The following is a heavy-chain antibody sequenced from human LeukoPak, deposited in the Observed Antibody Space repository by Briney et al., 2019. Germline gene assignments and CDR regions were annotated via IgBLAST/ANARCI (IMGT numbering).Heavy chain of an antibody. D-gene: IGHD4-17*01. CDR2: ISGSGNST. Sequence: GGSLRLSCAASGFTFSIYGMSWVRQAPGKGLEWVSAISGSGNSTYYADSVKGRFTISRDNSKNTLYLQMNSLRAEDTAVYYCAKGGARGDYVDWFDPWGQGTLVTVSS. V-gene: IGHV3-23*01. J-gene: IGHJ5*02. CDR1: GFTFSIYG. CDR3: AKGGARGDYVDWFDP.